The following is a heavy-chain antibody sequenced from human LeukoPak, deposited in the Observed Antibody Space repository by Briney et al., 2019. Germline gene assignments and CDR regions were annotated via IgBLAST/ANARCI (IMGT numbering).Heavy chain of an antibody. V-gene: IGHV4-39*01. J-gene: IGHJ2*01. CDR1: GGSISSSSYY. Sequence: PSETLSLTCTVSGGSISSSSYYWGWIRQPPGKGLEWIGSIYYSGSTYYNPSLKSRVTISVDTSKNQFSLKLSSVTAADTAVYYCARPRRRYFDLWGRGTLVTVSS. CDR3: ARPRRRYFDL. CDR2: IYYSGST.